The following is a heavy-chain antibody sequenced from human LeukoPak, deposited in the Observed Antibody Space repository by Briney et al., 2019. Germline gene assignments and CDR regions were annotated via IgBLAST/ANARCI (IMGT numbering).Heavy chain of an antibody. CDR1: GYTFTTYG. V-gene: IGHV1-18*01. CDR3: ARDGYFDL. J-gene: IGHJ2*01. CDR2: ISAHNGNT. Sequence: GASVTLSCKASGYTFTTYGIAWVRQAPGQGLEWMGWISAHNGNTNYAQSLQGRVTMTTDTSTNTAYMELRSLRSDDTAVYYCARDGYFDLWGRGTVVTVSS.